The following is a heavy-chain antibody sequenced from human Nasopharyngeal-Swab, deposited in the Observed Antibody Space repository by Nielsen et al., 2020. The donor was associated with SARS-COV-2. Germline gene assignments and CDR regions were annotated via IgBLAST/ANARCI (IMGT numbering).Heavy chain of an antibody. CDR1: GGSFSGYY. V-gene: IGHV4-34*01. D-gene: IGHD3-3*01. CDR3: ARRDGSWSGYYTDY. J-gene: IGHJ4*02. Sequence: SQTLSLTCAVYGGSFSGYYWSWIRQPPGKGLEWIGSIYYSGSTYYNPSLKSRVTISVDTSKNQFSLKLSSVTAADTAVYYCARRDGSWSGYYTDYWGQGTLVTVSS. CDR2: IYYSGST.